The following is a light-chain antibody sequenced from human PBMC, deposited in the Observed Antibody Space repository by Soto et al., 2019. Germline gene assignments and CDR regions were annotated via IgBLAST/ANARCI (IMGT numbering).Light chain of an antibody. Sequence: QSVLTQPPAASGTPGQRVTISSSGSSSNIGSNTVNWYQQLPGTAPKLLIYSNNQRPSGVPDRFSGSKSGTSASLAISGLQSEDEADYYCSSWDDRLNGVVFGGGTQRTVL. CDR1: SSNIGSNT. CDR2: SNN. V-gene: IGLV1-44*01. J-gene: IGLJ2*01. CDR3: SSWDDRLNGVV.